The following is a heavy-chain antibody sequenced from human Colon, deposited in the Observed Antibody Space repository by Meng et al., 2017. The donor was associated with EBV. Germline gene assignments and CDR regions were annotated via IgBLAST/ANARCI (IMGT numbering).Heavy chain of an antibody. CDR1: GGSISGNIR. CDR2: IYDSGST. J-gene: IGHJ4*02. V-gene: IGHV4-4*02. CDR3: TRGKQDAWELLAY. D-gene: IGHD1-26*01. Sequence: QAQLKDSRPSLGHPSGTRSLTRVVSGGSISGNIRVTWALQPPGKGLEWIGEIYDSGSTNYNPSLNSRISISLDKSKNHFSLKVNSVTAADTAVYYCTRGKQDAWELLAYWGQGALVTVSS.